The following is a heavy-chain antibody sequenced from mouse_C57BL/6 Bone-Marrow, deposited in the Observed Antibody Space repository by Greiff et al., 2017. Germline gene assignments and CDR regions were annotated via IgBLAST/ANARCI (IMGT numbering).Heavy chain of an antibody. D-gene: IGHD3-2*02. CDR2: ISYDGSN. V-gene: IGHV3-6*01. CDR1: GYSITSGYY. Sequence: EVQLQQSGPGLVKPSQSLSLTCSVTGYSITSGYYWNWLRQFPGNKLEWMGYISYDGSNNYNPSLKNRISITRDTSKNQFFLKLNSVTTEDTATYYCAREPLDSSGFPDYWGQGTTLTVSS. J-gene: IGHJ2*01. CDR3: AREPLDSSGFPDY.